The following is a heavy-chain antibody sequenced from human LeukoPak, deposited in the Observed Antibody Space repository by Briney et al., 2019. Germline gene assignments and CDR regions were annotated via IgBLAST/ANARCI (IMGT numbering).Heavy chain of an antibody. D-gene: IGHD3/OR15-3a*01. CDR1: GGSISSGSYY. V-gene: IGHV4-61*02. CDR2: IYTSGST. Sequence: PSQTLSLTCTVSGGSISSGSYYCSWIRQPAGKGLEWIGRIYTSGSTNYNPSLKSRVTISVDTSKNQFSLNLSSVTAADTAVYYCARQEIGLRSFDPWGQGTLVTVSS. CDR3: ARQEIGLRSFDP. J-gene: IGHJ5*02.